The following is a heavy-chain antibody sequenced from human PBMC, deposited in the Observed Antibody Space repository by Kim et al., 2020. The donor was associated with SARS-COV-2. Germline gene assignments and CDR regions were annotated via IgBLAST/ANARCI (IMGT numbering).Heavy chain of an antibody. Sequence: GGSLRLSCAASGFTFSNYAMSWVRQAPGKGLEWVSSSSGSGGSTYYADSVKGRSTISRDNANNTLYLQMNSLRAEDTAVYYCAKGVSGRFGLFDSWGQGSLVTVSS. V-gene: IGHV3-23*01. J-gene: IGHJ4*02. D-gene: IGHD6-19*01. CDR2: SSGSGGST. CDR3: AKGVSGRFGLFDS. CDR1: GFTFSNYA.